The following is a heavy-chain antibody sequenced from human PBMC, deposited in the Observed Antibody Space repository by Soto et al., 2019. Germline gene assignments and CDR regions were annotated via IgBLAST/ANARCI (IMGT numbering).Heavy chain of an antibody. CDR3: ARDWVVRGLLWFGESAGDGMDV. CDR2: INPSGGST. D-gene: IGHD3-10*01. CDR1: GYTFTSYY. V-gene: IGHV1-46*01. J-gene: IGHJ6*01. Sequence: ASVKVSCKASGYTFTSYYMHWVRQAPGQGLEWMGIINPSGGSTSYAQKFQGRVTMTRDTYTSTVYMELSSLRSEDTAVYYCARDWVVRGLLWFGESAGDGMDVWGQGTTVTVSS.